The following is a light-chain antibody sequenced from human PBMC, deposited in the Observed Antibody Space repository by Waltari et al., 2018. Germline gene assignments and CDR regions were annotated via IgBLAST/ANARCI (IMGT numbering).Light chain of an antibody. CDR3: TSYRSSSTPVV. CDR2: EVN. CDR1: SAHVGAYNH. Sequence: QSPLTPPASASGSPGPSITISCPGTSAHVGAYNHVSWYQQHPGLSPKLIIYEVNNRPFGISSRFSGSKSGNTASLTISGLQADDESHYYCTSYRSSSTPVVFGGGTKLTVL. V-gene: IGLV2-14*01. J-gene: IGLJ2*01.